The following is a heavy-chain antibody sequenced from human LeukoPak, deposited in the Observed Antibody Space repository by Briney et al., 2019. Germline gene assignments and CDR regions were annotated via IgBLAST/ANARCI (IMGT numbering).Heavy chain of an antibody. CDR3: AKDSRTGQRNYYYYMDV. D-gene: IGHD3/OR15-3a*01. CDR2: ISWNSGSI. CDR1: GFTFDDYA. Sequence: GRPLRLSCAASGFTFDDYAMHWVRQAPGKGLEWVSGISWNSGSIGYADSVKGRFTISRDNAKNSLYLQMNSLRAEDTALYYCAKDSRTGQRNYYYYMDVWGKGTTVTVSS. J-gene: IGHJ6*03. V-gene: IGHV3-9*01.